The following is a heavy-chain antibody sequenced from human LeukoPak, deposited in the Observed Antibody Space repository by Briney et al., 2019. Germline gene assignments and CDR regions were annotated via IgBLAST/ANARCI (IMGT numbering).Heavy chain of an antibody. V-gene: IGHV1-18*01. CDR2: ISAYNGNT. D-gene: IGHD2-21*02. CDR1: GYTFTSYG. J-gene: IGHJ4*02. CDR3: ARDGCVIAAADGDCYADY. Sequence: ASVQVSCKASGYTFTSYGISWVRQAPGQGLEWMGWISAYNGNTNYAQKLRGRVTMTTDTSTSTAYMELRSLRSDDTAVYYCARDGCVIAAADGDCYADYWGQGTLVTVSS.